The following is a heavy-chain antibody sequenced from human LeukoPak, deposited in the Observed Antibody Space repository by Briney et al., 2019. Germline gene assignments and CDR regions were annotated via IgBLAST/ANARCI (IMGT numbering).Heavy chain of an antibody. Sequence: PGGSLRLSCAASGFTFSDYYMSWIRQAPGKGLEWVSYISSSGSTIYYADSVKGRFTISRDNAKNSLCLQMNSLRAEDTAVYYCARAEGREYSSSWWSYGMDVWGQGTTVTVSS. J-gene: IGHJ6*02. CDR3: ARAEGREYSSSWWSYGMDV. D-gene: IGHD6-13*01. V-gene: IGHV3-11*01. CDR1: GFTFSDYY. CDR2: ISSSGSTI.